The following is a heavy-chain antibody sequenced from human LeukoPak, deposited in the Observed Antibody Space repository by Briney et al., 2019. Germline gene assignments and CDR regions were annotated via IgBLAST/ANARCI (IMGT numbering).Heavy chain of an antibody. CDR1: GYTFTGYY. D-gene: IGHD5-24*01. CDR3: ARAAVEMATMGT. CDR2: INPNSGGT. V-gene: IGHV1-2*06. Sequence: GASVKVSCKASGYTFTGYYMHWVRQAPGQGLEWMGRINPNSGGTNYAQKFQGRVTMTRDTSISTAYMELSRLRSDDTAVYYCARAAVEMATMGTWGQGTLVTVSS. J-gene: IGHJ5*02.